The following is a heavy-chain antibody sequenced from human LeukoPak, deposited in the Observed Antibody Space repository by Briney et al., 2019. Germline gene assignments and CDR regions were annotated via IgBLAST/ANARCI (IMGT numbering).Heavy chain of an antibody. CDR3: ATKLKLELRSRQLYNWFDP. D-gene: IGHD1-7*01. Sequence: ASVKVSCKVSGYTLTELSMHWVRQAPGKGLEWMGGFDPEDGETIYAQKFQGRVTMTEDTSTDTAYMELSSLRSEDTAVYCCATKLKLELRSRQLYNWFDPWGQGTLVTVSS. J-gene: IGHJ5*02. CDR1: GYTLTELS. V-gene: IGHV1-24*01. CDR2: FDPEDGET.